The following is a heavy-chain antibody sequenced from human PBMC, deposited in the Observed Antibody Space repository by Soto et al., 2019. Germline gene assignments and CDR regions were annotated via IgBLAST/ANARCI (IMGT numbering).Heavy chain of an antibody. CDR1: GISILSYY. Sequence: SGTLSLTCTVLGISILSYYWSWIRQPPGKGLEWIGYIYYSGSTSYNPSLKSRVTMSVGTSKIQFSLKLSSVTAADTAVYYCARGLSNWGQGTLVTVS. CDR2: IYYSGST. V-gene: IGHV4-59*01. J-gene: IGHJ4*02. CDR3: ARGLSN. D-gene: IGHD6-13*01.